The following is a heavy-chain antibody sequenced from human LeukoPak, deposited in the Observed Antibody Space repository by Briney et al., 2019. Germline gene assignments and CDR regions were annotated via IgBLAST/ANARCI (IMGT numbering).Heavy chain of an antibody. CDR2: IKQDGSEK. J-gene: IGHJ6*02. Sequence: GGSLRLSCAASGFTFSSYWMSWVRQAPGKGLEWVANIKQDGSEKYYVDSVKGRFTISRDNAKNSLYLQMNSLRAEDTAVYYCARVRSGSHHGMDVWGQGTTVTVSS. CDR1: GFTFSSYW. CDR3: ARVRSGSHHGMDV. V-gene: IGHV3-7*04. D-gene: IGHD3-3*01.